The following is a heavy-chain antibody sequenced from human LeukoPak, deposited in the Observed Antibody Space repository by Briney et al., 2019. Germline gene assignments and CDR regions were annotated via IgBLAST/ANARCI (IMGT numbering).Heavy chain of an antibody. V-gene: IGHV3-66*01. CDR2: IYSGGST. CDR3: ARTTAGYYYGSGSDPTGMDV. Sequence: GGSLRLSCAASGFTVSSNYMSWVRQAPGKGLEWVSVIYSGGSTYYADSVKGRFTISRDNSKNTLYLQMNSLRAEDTAVYYCARTTAGYYYGSGSDPTGMDVWDQGTTVTVSS. D-gene: IGHD3-10*01. J-gene: IGHJ6*02. CDR1: GFTVSSNY.